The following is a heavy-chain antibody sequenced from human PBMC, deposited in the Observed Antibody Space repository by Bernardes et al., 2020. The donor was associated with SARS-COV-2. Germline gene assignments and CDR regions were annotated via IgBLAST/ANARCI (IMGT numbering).Heavy chain of an antibody. CDR2: ISAGGVTT. CDR3: TRGSAYLPD. Sequence: GGSLRLSCAASGFTFSSYGMSWVRQAPGKGLEWVSAISAGGVTTYYADSVKGRFTISRDNSKIMVYLQMNSLRAEDTALYYCTRGSAYLPDWGQGTLVTVSS. V-gene: IGHV3-23*01. CDR1: GFTFSSYG. D-gene: IGHD3-3*01. J-gene: IGHJ4*02.